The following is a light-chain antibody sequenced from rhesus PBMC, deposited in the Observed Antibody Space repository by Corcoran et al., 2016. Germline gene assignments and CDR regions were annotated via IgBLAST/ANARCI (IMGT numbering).Light chain of an antibody. Sequence: EIVMTQSPATLSLSPGERATLSCRASQSVSSYVAWYQQQPEQAPRLLIYGATSRATGIPDKFSGSGSGKDLPLIISSLEPEDVEVYYCQQYNNWNTFGPGTKLDIK. CDR3: QQYNNWNT. CDR2: GAT. J-gene: IGKJ3*01. V-gene: IGKV3S9*01. CDR1: QSVSSY.